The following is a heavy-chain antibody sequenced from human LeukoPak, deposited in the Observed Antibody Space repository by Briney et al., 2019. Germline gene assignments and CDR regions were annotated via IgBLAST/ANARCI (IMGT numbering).Heavy chain of an antibody. D-gene: IGHD3-22*01. V-gene: IGHV4-61*02. CDR3: ATSSQYYYDSSGAFDY. J-gene: IGHJ4*02. Sequence: SQTLCLTCTVSGGSISSDNYSWSWIRQPAGKGLEWIGRVYTSGSTNYNPSLKSRVTISVDTSKKQFSLKLSSVTAADTAVYYCATSSQYYYDSSGAFDYWGQGTLVTVSS. CDR2: VYTSGST. CDR1: GGSISSDNYS.